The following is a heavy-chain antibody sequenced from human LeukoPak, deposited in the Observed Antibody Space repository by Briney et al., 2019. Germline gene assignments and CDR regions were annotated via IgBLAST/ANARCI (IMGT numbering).Heavy chain of an antibody. J-gene: IGHJ4*02. CDR2: INPNSGGT. V-gene: IGHV1-2*02. CDR3: ARANYDFWRGPFGYFDY. Sequence: VASVKVSCKASGYTFTGYYMHWVRQAPGQGLEWMGWINPNSGGTNYAQKFQGRVTMTRDTSISTAYMELSRLRSDDTAVYYCARANYDFWRGPFGYFDYWGQGTLVTVSS. CDR1: GYTFTGYY. D-gene: IGHD3-3*01.